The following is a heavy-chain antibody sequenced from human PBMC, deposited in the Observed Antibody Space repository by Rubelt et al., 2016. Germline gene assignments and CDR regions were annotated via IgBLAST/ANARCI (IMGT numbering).Heavy chain of an antibody. J-gene: IGHJ6*02. CDR3: ASPPYDILTGYDYYYGMDV. CDR1: GGTFSSYA. CDR2: IIPIFGTA. V-gene: IGHV1-69*06. Sequence: QVQLVQSGAEVKKPGSSVKVSCKASGGTFSSYAISWVRQAPGHGLEWMGGIIPIFGTANYAQTFQGRVTITPDKSTGLAYMELSSLRSEDTAVYYCASPPYDILTGYDYYYGMDVWGQGTTVTVSS. D-gene: IGHD3-9*01.